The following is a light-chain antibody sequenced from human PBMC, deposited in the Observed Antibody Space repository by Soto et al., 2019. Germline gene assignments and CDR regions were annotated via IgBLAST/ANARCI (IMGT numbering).Light chain of an antibody. J-gene: IGLJ1*01. CDR1: SSDVGGFDH. Sequence: QSVLTQPASVSGSPGQSITISCPGASSDVGGFDHVSWYQQHPGKVPRLLIYDVSSRPSGVSDRFSGSKSGNTASLTISGLQADDEADYYCNSFTNTNTYVFGNGTKVTVL. V-gene: IGLV2-14*03. CDR2: DVS. CDR3: NSFTNTNTYV.